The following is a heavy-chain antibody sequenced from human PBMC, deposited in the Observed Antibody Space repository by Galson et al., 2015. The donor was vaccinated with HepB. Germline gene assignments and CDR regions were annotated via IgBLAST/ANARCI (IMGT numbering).Heavy chain of an antibody. CDR3: ARVQGTLANDYGVDV. D-gene: IGHD3-10*01. CDR1: GFTFSDYT. J-gene: IGHJ6*02. CDR2: IAHDDTEK. Sequence: SLRLSCEASGFTFSDYTFHWVRQAPGQGLEWVAAIAHDDTEKFYADSFKGIFTISSDTSTDTLYMQINSLRPEDTAVFYCARVQGTLANDYGVDVWGQGTTVTVSS. V-gene: IGHV3-30-3*01.